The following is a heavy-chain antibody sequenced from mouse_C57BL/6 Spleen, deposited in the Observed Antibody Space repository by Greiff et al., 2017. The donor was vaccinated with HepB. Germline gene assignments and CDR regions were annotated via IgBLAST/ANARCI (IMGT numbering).Heavy chain of an antibody. V-gene: IGHV1-55*01. D-gene: IGHD2-4*01. CDR2: IYPGSGST. J-gene: IGHJ4*01. CDR1: GYTFTSYW. Sequence: QVQLQQPGAELVKPGASVKMSCKASGYTFTSYWITWVKQMPGQGLEWIGDIYPGSGSTNYNEKFKSKATLTVDTSSSTAYMQLSSLTSEDSAVYYCAREEGYDYDGPYAMDYWGQGTSVTVSS. CDR3: AREEGYDYDGPYAMDY.